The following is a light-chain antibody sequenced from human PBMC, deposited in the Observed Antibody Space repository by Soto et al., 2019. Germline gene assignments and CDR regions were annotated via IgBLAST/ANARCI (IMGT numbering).Light chain of an antibody. Sequence: EIVMKQSAAALSVSPGERATLSCRASQSVSSNLAWYQQKPGQAPRLLIYDASDRATGIPARFSGSGSGTDFTLTISSLEPEDFAVYYCQQRSNWPPTITFGQGTRLEIK. CDR3: QQRSNWPPTIT. CDR2: DAS. V-gene: IGKV3-11*01. CDR1: QSVSSN. J-gene: IGKJ5*01.